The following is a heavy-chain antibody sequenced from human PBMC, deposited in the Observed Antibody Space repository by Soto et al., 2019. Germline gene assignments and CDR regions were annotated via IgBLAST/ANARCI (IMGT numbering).Heavy chain of an antibody. V-gene: IGHV4-59*01. CDR2: IYYSGST. Sequence: SEALSLTCTTSGSSISSDYWSWIRQPPEKGLEWIGYIYYSGSTNYTPSLKSRVTISVDTSKNQFSMKLSSVTAADTAVYYSARVTVVPADDGMDVWGQGTTVTVS. CDR3: ARVTVVPADDGMDV. CDR1: GSSISSDY. D-gene: IGHD2-2*01. J-gene: IGHJ6*02.